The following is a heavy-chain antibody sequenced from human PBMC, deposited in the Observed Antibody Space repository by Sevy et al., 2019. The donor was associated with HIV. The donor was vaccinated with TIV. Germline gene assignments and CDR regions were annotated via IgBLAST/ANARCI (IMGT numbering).Heavy chain of an antibody. J-gene: IGHJ6*02. Sequence: GGSLRLSCTASGFSFNSYDMNWVRQAPGKGLEWVASISSVSTFIYYGDSVRGRFSISRDNAKKSLYLQMNSLGVEETAVYYCARVVGYVSRNYYKYYYDLDVWGQGTAVTVSS. D-gene: IGHD3-10*01. CDR3: ARVVGYVSRNYYKYYYDLDV. CDR2: ISSVSTFI. CDR1: GFSFNSYD. V-gene: IGHV3-21*01.